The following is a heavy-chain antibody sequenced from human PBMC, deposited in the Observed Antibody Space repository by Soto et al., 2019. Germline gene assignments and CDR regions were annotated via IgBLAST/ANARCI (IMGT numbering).Heavy chain of an antibody. CDR3: ARWDGYGDV. J-gene: IGHJ4*02. CDR2: LSGGGSNT. D-gene: IGHD4-17*01. Sequence: EVQLLESGGGLVQPGGSLRLSCAASGFSFSNYGMAWVRQTPGKGLAWVSGLSGGGSNTFYADSVQGRFTISVDNSKNTVYLQMNSLTVEDTAVYYCARWDGYGDVWGQGTLVTVSS. CDR1: GFSFSNYG. V-gene: IGHV3-23*01.